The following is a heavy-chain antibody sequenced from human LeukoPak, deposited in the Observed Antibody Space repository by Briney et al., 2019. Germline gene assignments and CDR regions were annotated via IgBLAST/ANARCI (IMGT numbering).Heavy chain of an antibody. CDR2: ISTSGRT. CDR3: ARDRMGAPRPIYWYFDL. J-gene: IGHJ2*01. D-gene: IGHD1-26*01. Sequence: PSETLSLTCTDSGGSISSYYWSWIRQPAGKGLEWIGRISTSGRTNYNPSLKSRVIMSVDTSKNQFSLKLSSVTAADTAVYYCARDRMGAPRPIYWYFDLWGRGTLVTVSS. V-gene: IGHV4-4*07. CDR1: GGSISSYY.